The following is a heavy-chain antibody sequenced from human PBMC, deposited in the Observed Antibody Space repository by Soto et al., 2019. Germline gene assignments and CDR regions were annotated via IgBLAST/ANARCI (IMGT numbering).Heavy chain of an antibody. CDR3: ARDYGLRFFYWLFRKGYYYDL. Sequence: SVKVSCKASGGTFTSYTISWVRQAPGQGHEWMGRIIPILGIANYAQKFQGRVTITADKSTSTAYMELSSLRSEDTAVYYCARDYGLRFFYWLFRKGYYYDLRGRGSLVT. D-gene: IGHD3-9*01. CDR2: IIPILGIA. J-gene: IGHJ2*01. CDR1: GGTFTSYT. V-gene: IGHV1-69*04.